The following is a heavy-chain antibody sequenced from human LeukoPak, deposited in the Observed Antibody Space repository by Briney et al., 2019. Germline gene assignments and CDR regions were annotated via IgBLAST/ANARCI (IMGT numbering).Heavy chain of an antibody. CDR1: GYTLTELS. V-gene: IGHV1-24*01. CDR2: FDPEDGET. D-gene: IGHD5-18*01. J-gene: IGHJ4*02. CDR3: ARDLGRAMGPL. Sequence: GASVKVSCKVSGYTLTELSIHWVRQAPGKGLEWMGGFDPEDGETIYAQKFQGRVTMTTDTSTSTAYMELRSLRSDDTAVYYCARDLGRAMGPLWGQGTLVTVSS.